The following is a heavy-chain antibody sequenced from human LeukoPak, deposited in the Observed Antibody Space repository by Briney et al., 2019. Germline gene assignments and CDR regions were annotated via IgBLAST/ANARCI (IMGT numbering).Heavy chain of an antibody. J-gene: IGHJ4*02. CDR2: ISGSGSHT. CDR3: AKDVRGYNRPFDY. Sequence: GGSLRLSCAASGFSFSSHAMNWVRQAPGKGQEWVSAISGSGSHTYYADSVRGRFTISRDNSKSTLYLQMNSLRAEDTAVYYCAKDVRGYNRPFDYWGQGTLVTVSS. CDR1: GFSFSSHA. D-gene: IGHD3-10*02. V-gene: IGHV3-23*01.